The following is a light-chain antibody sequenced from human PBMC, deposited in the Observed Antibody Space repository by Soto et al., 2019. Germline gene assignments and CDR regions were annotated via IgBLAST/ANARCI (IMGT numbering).Light chain of an antibody. CDR3: QVRTNWSIA. CDR1: QSVSSH. CDR2: DAS. J-gene: IGKJ5*01. Sequence: EIVLAQSPATLSLSPGERATLSGRASQSVSSHLAWYQQKPGQAPRLLIYDASNRATGIPARFSGSGSGTDFTLTVNNLEPEDFVVYYCQVRTNWSIAFGRGTRLDIK. V-gene: IGKV3-11*01.